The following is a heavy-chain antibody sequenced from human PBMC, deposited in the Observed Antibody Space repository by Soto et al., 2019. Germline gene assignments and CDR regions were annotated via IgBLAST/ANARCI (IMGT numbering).Heavy chain of an antibody. J-gene: IGHJ5*01. CDR2: ISYDGGDF. D-gene: IGHD3-10*01. CDR1: GFAFSTYG. Sequence: GSLRLSCAASGFAFSTYGMHWVRQAPGKGLEWVALISYDGGDFYYADSVKGRFTISRDNSKHTLSLQMDSLRVEDTAVYYCAKDFGAWSDSWGQGTLVTVSS. CDR3: AKDFGAWSDS. V-gene: IGHV3-30*18.